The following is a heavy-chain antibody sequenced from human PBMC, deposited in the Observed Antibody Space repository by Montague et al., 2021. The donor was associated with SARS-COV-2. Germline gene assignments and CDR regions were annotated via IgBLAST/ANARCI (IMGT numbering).Heavy chain of an antibody. CDR3: ARHSGRDTIFGVVIIPDAFDX. CDR1: GSSISSSSYY. Sequence: SETLSLTCTVSGSSISSSSYYWGWIRQPPGKGLEWIGSIYYSGSTYYNPSLKSRVTISVDTSKNQFSLKLSSVTAADTAVYYCARHSGRDTIFGVVIIPDAFDXGGQGTMVTVSS. CDR2: IYYSGST. D-gene: IGHD3-3*01. V-gene: IGHV4-39*01. J-gene: IGHJ3*02.